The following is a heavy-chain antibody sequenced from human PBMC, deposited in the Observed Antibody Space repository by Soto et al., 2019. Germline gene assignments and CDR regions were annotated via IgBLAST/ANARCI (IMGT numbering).Heavy chain of an antibody. CDR3: AKEGLVDIVATTHFDY. V-gene: IGHV3-23*01. D-gene: IGHD5-12*01. J-gene: IGHJ4*02. CDR2: ISGSGGST. Sequence: HPGGSLRLSCAASVFTFSSYAMSWVRQAPGKGLEWVSAISGSGGSTYYADSVKGRFTISRDNSKNTLYMQMNSLRAEETAVYYCAKEGLVDIVATTHFDYWGQGTLVTVSS. CDR1: VFTFSSYA.